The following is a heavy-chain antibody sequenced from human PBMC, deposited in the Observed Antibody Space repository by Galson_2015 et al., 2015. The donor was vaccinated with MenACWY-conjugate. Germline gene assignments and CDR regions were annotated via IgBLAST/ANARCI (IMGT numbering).Heavy chain of an antibody. CDR3: ARAGGIDY. J-gene: IGHJ4*02. V-gene: IGHV3-48*02. CDR1: GFTFSTYI. Sequence: SLRLSCAASGFTFSTYIMNWVRQAPGKGLEWVSFISSGSNSIYYADSVKGRFTISRDNAKNSLYLQMDSLRDEDTAVYYCARAGGIDYWGQGTLVTVSS. CDR2: ISSGSNSI. D-gene: IGHD3-16*01.